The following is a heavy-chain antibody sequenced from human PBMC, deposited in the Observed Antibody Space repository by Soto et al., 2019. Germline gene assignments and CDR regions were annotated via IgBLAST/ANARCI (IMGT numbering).Heavy chain of an antibody. CDR2: IKSKTDGGTT. J-gene: IGHJ4*01. D-gene: IGHD3-22*01. V-gene: IGHV3-15*01. CDR1: GFTFSNAW. CDR3: TTDSYSTIIIVRFDY. Sequence: PGGSLRLSCAASGFTFSNAWMSWVRQAPGKGLEWVGRIKSKTDGGTTDYAAPVKGRFAISRDDSNNMVYLQMNSLKIEDTAVYYCTTDSYSTIIIVRFDYWGHGTLVTVS.